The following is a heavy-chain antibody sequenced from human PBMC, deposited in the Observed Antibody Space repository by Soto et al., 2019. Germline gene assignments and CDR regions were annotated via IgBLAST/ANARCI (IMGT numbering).Heavy chain of an antibody. Sequence: SVKSSCKASGGTFSSYARSWVHTAPGQGLEWMGVLIPMFGTAYYAQKFQGRVTITADKSTSTAYMDLSSLRYEDTAVYYCARDVSGYSYGYDYWGQG. CDR3: ARDVSGYSYGYDY. CDR2: LIPMFGTA. V-gene: IGHV1-69*06. D-gene: IGHD5-18*01. J-gene: IGHJ4*02. CDR1: GGTFSSYA.